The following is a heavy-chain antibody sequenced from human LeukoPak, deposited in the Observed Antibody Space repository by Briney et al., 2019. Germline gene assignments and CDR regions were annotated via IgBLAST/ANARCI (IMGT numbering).Heavy chain of an antibody. Sequence: GGSLRLSCAASGFTFSSYVVHWVRQAPGKGLEFVSGISDNGATTYYGNSVKGRFTISRDNSKNTLYLQMGSLRAEDTALYYCANSRMISFGGVIVHDAFDVWGQGTMVTVSS. CDR3: ANSRMISFGGVIVHDAFDV. CDR2: ISDNGATT. J-gene: IGHJ3*01. V-gene: IGHV3-64*01. CDR1: GFTFSSYV. D-gene: IGHD3-16*02.